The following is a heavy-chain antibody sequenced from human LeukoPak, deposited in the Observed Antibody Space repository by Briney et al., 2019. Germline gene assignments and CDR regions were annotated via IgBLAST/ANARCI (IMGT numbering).Heavy chain of an antibody. Sequence: GGSLRLSCAASGFTFSSYAMHWVRQAPGKGLEWVAVISYDGSNKYYADSVKGRFTISRDNSKNTLYLQMNSLRAEDTAVYYCAREYYDILTGYNYYMDVWGKGTTVTISS. D-gene: IGHD3-9*01. J-gene: IGHJ6*03. CDR1: GFTFSSYA. CDR2: ISYDGSNK. CDR3: AREYYDILTGYNYYMDV. V-gene: IGHV3-30*04.